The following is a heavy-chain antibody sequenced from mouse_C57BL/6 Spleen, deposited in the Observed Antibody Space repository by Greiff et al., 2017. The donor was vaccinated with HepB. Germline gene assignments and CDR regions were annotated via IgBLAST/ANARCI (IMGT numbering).Heavy chain of an antibody. CDR1: GYTFTSYW. CDR3: TRESAGTWFAY. V-gene: IGHV1-5*01. J-gene: IGHJ3*01. Sequence: VQLQQSGPVLARPGASVKMSCKTSGYTFTSYWMHWVKQRHGKGLEWIGDIYPGNSDTSYNQKFKGKAKLTAVTSASTAYMELSSRTNEDSAVYYCTRESAGTWFAYWGQGTLVTVSA. CDR2: IYPGNSDT. D-gene: IGHD3-2*02.